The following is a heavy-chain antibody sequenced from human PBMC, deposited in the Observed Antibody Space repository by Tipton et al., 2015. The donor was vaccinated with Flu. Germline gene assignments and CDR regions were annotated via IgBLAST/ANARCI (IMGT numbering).Heavy chain of an antibody. CDR3: AKEYSYGFTYYYYGMDV. Sequence: SLRLSCAASGFTFDDYAMHWVRQAPGKGLEWVSGISWNSGSIGYADSVKGRFTISRDNAKNSLYLQMNSLRAEDTALYYCAKEYSYGFTYYYYGMDVWGQGTTVTVSS. J-gene: IGHJ6*02. D-gene: IGHD5-18*01. V-gene: IGHV3-9*01. CDR2: ISWNSGSI. CDR1: GFTFDDYA.